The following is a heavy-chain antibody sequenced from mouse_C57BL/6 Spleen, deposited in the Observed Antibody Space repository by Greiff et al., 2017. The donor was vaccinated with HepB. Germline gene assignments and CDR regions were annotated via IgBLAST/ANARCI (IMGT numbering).Heavy chain of an antibody. J-gene: IGHJ4*01. CDR3: ARRKDYDAGDYYAMDN. D-gene: IGHD2-4*01. CDR2: ISSGGSYT. Sequence: EVMLVESGGDLVKPGGSLKLSCAASGFTFSSYGMSWVRQTPDKRLEWVATISSGGSYTYYPDSVKGRFTISRDHAKNTLYLQMSSLKSEDTAMFYCARRKDYDAGDYYAMDNWGQGASVTVSS. CDR1: GFTFSSYG. V-gene: IGHV5-6*02.